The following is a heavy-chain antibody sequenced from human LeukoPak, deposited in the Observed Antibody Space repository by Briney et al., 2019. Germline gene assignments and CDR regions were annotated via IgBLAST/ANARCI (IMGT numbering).Heavy chain of an antibody. V-gene: IGHV3-53*01. CDR1: GVTVSNTF. D-gene: IGHD6-19*01. CDR2: IYHVGTT. CDR3: ARGSGWFDY. J-gene: IGHJ4*02. Sequence: GGSLTLSCAASGVTVSNTFMSWVRQPPGKGLEWVAVIYHVGTTYYAHSVKGRFTISRDNSKNTLYLQMYSLGGGDTAVYDCARGSGWFDYWGKGTLVTVS.